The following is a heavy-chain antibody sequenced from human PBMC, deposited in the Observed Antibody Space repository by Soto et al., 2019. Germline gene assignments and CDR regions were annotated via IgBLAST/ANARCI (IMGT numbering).Heavy chain of an antibody. CDR1: GGTFSSYD. V-gene: IGHV1-8*02. Sequence: QVQLVQSGAEVKKPGSSVKVSCKASGGTFSSYDINWVRQATGQGLEWMGWMNPNSGNTGYAQKFQGRVTMTMNTSISTAYMELSSLRSEDTAVYYCARGGSIAVAGAFDYWGQGTLVTVSS. D-gene: IGHD6-19*01. J-gene: IGHJ4*02. CDR3: ARGGSIAVAGAFDY. CDR2: MNPNSGNT.